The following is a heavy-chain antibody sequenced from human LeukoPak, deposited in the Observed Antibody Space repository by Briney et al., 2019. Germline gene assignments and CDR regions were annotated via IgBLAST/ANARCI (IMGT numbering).Heavy chain of an antibody. CDR2: MNPNSGNT. V-gene: IGHV1-8*01. CDR3: ARGLLAAGKGDY. Sequence: ASVKVSCKASGYTFTSYDINWVRQAPGQGLEWMGWMNPNSGNTGYAQKFQGRVTMTRNTPISTAYMELSSLRSEDTAVYYCARGLLAAGKGDYWSQGILVTVSS. CDR1: GYTFTSYD. J-gene: IGHJ4*02. D-gene: IGHD6-19*01.